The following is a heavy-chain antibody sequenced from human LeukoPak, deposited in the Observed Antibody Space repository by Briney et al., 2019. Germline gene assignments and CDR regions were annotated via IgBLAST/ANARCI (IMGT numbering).Heavy chain of an antibody. J-gene: IGHJ4*02. Sequence: PGRSLRLSCAASGFTFSSYGMHWVRQAPGKALEWVAVASYDGSNKYYADSVKGRFTISRVNSKNTLYLQMNSLRAEDTAVYYCAKDGGCSSTTCYSPYYFDYWGQGTPVTVSS. CDR2: ASYDGSNK. D-gene: IGHD2-2*01. V-gene: IGHV3-30*18. CDR1: GFTFSSYG. CDR3: AKDGGCSSTTCYSPYYFDY.